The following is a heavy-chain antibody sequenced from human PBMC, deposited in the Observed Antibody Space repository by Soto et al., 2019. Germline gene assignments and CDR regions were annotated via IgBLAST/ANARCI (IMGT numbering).Heavy chain of an antibody. D-gene: IGHD2-2*01. Sequence: QVQLQESGPGLLKPSETLTLTCTVSGDSVTTSYWSWVRQAAGQGLQWLGRIYPSGEINYNPSLRSRLTISTDIYMNQFSLTLTSVTAADTARYYCARGQQPMGLDKWGRGILVTVSS. J-gene: IGHJ4*02. CDR2: IYPSGEI. CDR3: ARGQQPMGLDK. CDR1: GDSVTTSY. V-gene: IGHV4-4*07.